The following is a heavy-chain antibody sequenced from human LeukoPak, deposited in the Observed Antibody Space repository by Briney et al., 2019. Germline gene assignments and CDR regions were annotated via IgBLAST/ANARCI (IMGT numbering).Heavy chain of an antibody. CDR2: INPNNGDT. CDR3: ARDKDMGSSGGGNDY. CDR1: GYTFSDHL. D-gene: IGHD2-15*01. V-gene: IGHV1-2*02. Sequence: ASVKVSCKTSGYTFSDHLIHWVRQVPGQGLEWMGWINPNNGDTNYAQRFQGRVTMTRDTPISAAYMELSRLRSDDTAVYYCARDKDMGSSGGGNDYWGQGTLVAVSS. J-gene: IGHJ4*02.